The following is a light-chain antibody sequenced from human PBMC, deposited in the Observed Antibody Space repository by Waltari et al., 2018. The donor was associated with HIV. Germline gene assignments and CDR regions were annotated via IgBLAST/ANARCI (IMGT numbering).Light chain of an antibody. V-gene: IGLV1-44*01. Sequence: QSVLTQSPSASGPPGQRVTISCSGSSSNIGRNAVDWYQHLPGTAPKLLIHTNNQRPSGIPDRFSGSKAGTSASLAISGLQSEDESDYYCAAWDDSLNGYVFGSGTKVTVL. CDR2: TNN. CDR1: SSNIGRNA. J-gene: IGLJ1*01. CDR3: AAWDDSLNGYV.